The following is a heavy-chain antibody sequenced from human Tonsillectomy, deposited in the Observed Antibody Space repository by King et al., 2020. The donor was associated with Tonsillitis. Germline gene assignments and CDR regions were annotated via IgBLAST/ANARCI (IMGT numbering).Heavy chain of an antibody. CDR2: ISSNGGST. Sequence: VQLVESGGGLVQPGGSLRLSCSASGFTFSSYAMHWVRQAPGKGLEYVSTISSNGGSTYYADSVKGRFTISRDNSKNTLYLQMSSLRAEDTAVYYCVKDRALVTTGGGAFDNWGQGTMVTVSS. V-gene: IGHV3-64D*06. CDR3: VKDRALVTTGGGAFDN. D-gene: IGHD3-16*01. CDR1: GFTFSSYA. J-gene: IGHJ3*02.